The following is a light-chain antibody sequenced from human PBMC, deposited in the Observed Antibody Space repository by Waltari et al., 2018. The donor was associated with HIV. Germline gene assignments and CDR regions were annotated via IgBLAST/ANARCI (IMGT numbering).Light chain of an antibody. CDR2: NNG. CDR3: QSYDNSLSGPL. J-gene: IGLJ2*01. Sequence: QSVLTQPPSVSGAPGQRVTISCTGSSSNIGAGHDVHWYQQLPGTAPKLVIYNNGNRPSGAPDRFFGSKSGTSASLAITGLQADDEADYYCQSYDNSLSGPLFGGGTKLTVL. V-gene: IGLV1-40*01. CDR1: SSNIGAGHD.